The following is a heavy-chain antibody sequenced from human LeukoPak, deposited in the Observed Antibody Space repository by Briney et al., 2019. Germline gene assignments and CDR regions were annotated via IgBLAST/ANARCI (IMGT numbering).Heavy chain of an antibody. Sequence: ASVKVSCKASGYTFTGYYMHWVRQAPGQGLEWMGWINPNSGGTNYAQKFQGRVTMTRDTSISTAYMKLSRLRSDDTAVYYCARDLRPGDDYGDSWGQGTLVTVSS. J-gene: IGHJ4*02. V-gene: IGHV1-2*02. D-gene: IGHD5-24*01. CDR2: INPNSGGT. CDR1: GYTFTGYY. CDR3: ARDLRPGDDYGDS.